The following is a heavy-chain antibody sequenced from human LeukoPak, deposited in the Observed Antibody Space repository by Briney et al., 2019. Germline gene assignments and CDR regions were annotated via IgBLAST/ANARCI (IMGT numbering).Heavy chain of an antibody. CDR3: ARDGFLPYGSGSYRGMDV. D-gene: IGHD3-10*01. J-gene: IGHJ6*04. CDR1: GAGVPSNSAA. CDR2: TYYRSKWYN. V-gene: IGHV6-1*01. Sequence: SQTLPLTCPISGAGVPSNSAAWNWIRQSPSRALKCLGRTYYRSKWYNDYAVSVKSRITINPDTSKNQFSLQLNSVTPEDTAVYYCARDGFLPYGSGSYRGMDVWGKGTTVTVSS.